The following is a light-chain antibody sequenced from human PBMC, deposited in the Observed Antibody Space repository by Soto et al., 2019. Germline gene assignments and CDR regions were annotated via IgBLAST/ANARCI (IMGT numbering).Light chain of an antibody. CDR1: SGSIASNY. J-gene: IGLJ2*01. V-gene: IGLV6-57*02. Sequence: NFMLTQPHSVSESPGKTVTISCTGSSGSIASNYVQWYQQRPGSVPTTVIYEDNQRPSGVPDRFSGSIDSSSNSASLTISGLKTEDEADYYCQSYDSNTYVVLGGGTKLTVL. CDR2: EDN. CDR3: QSYDSNTYVV.